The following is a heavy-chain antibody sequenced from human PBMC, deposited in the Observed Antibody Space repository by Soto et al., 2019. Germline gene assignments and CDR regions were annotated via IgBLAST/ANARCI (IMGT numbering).Heavy chain of an antibody. J-gene: IGHJ4*02. CDR3: AYWACFSRKTWWGPFDY. CDR1: GFTFSNYV. Sequence: EVQLLQSGGGLVQPGGSLRLSCAASGFTFSNYVMSWVRQAPGKGLEWVSGISTSGDNTYYADSVKGRIAISRDNSKMTVDLQINGLGCGDTAVYYCAYWACFSRKTWWGPFDYWGQGTLVTVSS. D-gene: IGHD2-15*01. CDR2: ISTSGDNT. V-gene: IGHV3-23*01.